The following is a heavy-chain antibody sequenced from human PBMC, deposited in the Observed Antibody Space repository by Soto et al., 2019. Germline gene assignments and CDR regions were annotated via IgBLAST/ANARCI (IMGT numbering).Heavy chain of an antibody. Sequence: SVKVSCKASGGTFSSYTISWVRQAPGQGLEWMGRIIPILGIANYAQKFQGRVTITADKSTSTAYMELSSLRSEDTAVYYCARTYGVCYSCLDYWGQGTLVTVSS. CDR3: ARTYGVCYSCLDY. J-gene: IGHJ4*02. CDR2: IIPILGIA. CDR1: GGTFSSYT. V-gene: IGHV1-69*02. D-gene: IGHD2-8*01.